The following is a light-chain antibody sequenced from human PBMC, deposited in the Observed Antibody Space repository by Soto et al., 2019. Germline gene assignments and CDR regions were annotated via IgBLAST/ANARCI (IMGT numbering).Light chain of an antibody. CDR3: SSYSNTSTLYV. CDR1: SKDVGGYNY. CDR2: DVN. Sequence: QSALPQPASVYGFPGQSITISCTGTSKDVGGYNYVSWYQKLPGKAPKLKIYDVNKRPSGVSNRFSGSKSGNTASLTISGIQAEDEADYYCSSYSNTSTLYVFGTGTKVTVL. J-gene: IGLJ1*01. V-gene: IGLV2-14*01.